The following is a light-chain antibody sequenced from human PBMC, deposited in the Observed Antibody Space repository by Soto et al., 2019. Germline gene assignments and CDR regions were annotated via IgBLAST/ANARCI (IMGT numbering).Light chain of an antibody. CDR1: QSLGNSDGKTY. J-gene: IGKJ4*01. V-gene: IGKV2-29*03. CDR3: MQAVQLPLT. CDR2: EVS. Sequence: DILMTQTPLSLSVTPGQPASITCKSRQSLGNSDGKTYLYWYLQKPGQPPQLLIYEVSIRFSGVPDRFSGGGSGTEFTLKISRVEAEDFGIYYCMQAVQLPLTVGGGPKVEIK.